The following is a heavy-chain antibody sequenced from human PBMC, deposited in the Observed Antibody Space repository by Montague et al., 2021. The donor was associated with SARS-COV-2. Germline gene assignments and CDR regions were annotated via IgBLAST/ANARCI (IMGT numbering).Heavy chain of an antibody. D-gene: IGHD6-13*01. CDR2: ISRDSDKI. V-gene: IGHV3-9*01. CDR1: GLSFGDYA. CDR3: AKDVLSVPAAGGVFDS. J-gene: IGHJ4*02. Sequence: SLRLSCAASGLSFGDYAMHWVRLAPGQGLEWVSGISRDSDKIGYGDSVKGRFIVSRDNAKNSLYLQMNNVRIDDTALYFCAKDVLSVPAAGGVFDSWGQGTLVAVSS.